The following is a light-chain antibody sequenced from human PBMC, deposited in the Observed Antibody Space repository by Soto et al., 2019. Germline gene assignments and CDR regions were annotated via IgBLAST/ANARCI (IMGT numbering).Light chain of an antibody. J-gene: IGLJ3*02. CDR2: EVT. CDR1: SSDVGGYNY. Sequence: QSALTQPPPASGAPGQSVTISFTGTSSDVGGYNYVSWYQQYPGRAPKLMIYEVTKRPSGVPDRFSGSKSGNTASLTVSGLQAEDEADYYCSSYAASNNFYFVFGGGTKVTVL. V-gene: IGLV2-8*01. CDR3: SSYAASNNFYFV.